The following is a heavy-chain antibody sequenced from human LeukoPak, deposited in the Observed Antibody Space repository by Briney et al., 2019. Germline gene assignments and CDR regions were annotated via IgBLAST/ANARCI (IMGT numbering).Heavy chain of an antibody. J-gene: IGHJ6*03. Sequence: SVKVPCKASGGTFSSYAISWVRQAPGQGLEWMGGIIPIFGTANYAQKFQGRVTITTDESTSTAYMELSSLRSEDTAVYYCAGVHRSALTTVITPWYYYMDVWGKGTTVTVSS. CDR1: GGTFSSYA. V-gene: IGHV1-69*05. CDR3: AGVHRSALTTVITPWYYYMDV. D-gene: IGHD4-17*01. CDR2: IIPIFGTA.